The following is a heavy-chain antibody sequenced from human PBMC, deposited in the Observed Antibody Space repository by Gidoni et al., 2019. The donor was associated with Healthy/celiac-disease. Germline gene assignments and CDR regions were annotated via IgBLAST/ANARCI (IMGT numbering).Heavy chain of an antibody. CDR2: IDSGGRT. Sequence: DVQLVASGGGLVQPGGSLRLSCAASGFTVSSNYRSWVRQAPGKGLEWVSVIDSGGRTYYADTVKGRLTSSRDNSKNTLYLQMNSLRAEDTAVYYCARAESFGVVDPYYYYGMDVWGQGTTVTVAS. J-gene: IGHJ6*02. CDR1: GFTVSSNY. D-gene: IGHD3-3*01. CDR3: ARAESFGVVDPYYYYGMDV. V-gene: IGHV3-66*01.